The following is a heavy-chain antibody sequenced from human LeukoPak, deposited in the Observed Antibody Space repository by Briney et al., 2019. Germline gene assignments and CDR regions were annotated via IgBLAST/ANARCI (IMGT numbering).Heavy chain of an antibody. CDR3: ARGPSVAGTGFDP. Sequence: SETLSLTCVLYGGSSTNYFWSWIRQPPGKGLEWIGEINRSASTNYNPSLKSRVTISVDTSKNQFSLKLSSVTAADTAVYYCARGPSVAGTGFDPWGQGTLVTVSS. J-gene: IGHJ5*02. CDR2: INRSAST. D-gene: IGHD6-19*01. CDR1: GGSSTNYF. V-gene: IGHV4-34*01.